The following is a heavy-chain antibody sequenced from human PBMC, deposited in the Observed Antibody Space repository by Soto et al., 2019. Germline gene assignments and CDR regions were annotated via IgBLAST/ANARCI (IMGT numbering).Heavy chain of an antibody. V-gene: IGHV3-48*01. Sequence: GGSLRLSCAASGFTFSSYSMSWVRQAPGKGLEWVSDISSGSTTINYADSVKGRFTISRDDAKNSLFLRLTSLRVEDTAVYYCVRVFGSAMLYYYYYMDVWGKGTTVTVSS. CDR2: ISSGSTTI. J-gene: IGHJ6*03. CDR1: GFTFSSYS. CDR3: VRVFGSAMLYYYYYMDV. D-gene: IGHD3-10*01.